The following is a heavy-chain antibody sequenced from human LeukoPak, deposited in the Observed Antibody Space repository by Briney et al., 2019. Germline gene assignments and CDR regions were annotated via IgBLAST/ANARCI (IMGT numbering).Heavy chain of an antibody. CDR2: INHSGST. J-gene: IGHJ4*02. V-gene: IGHV4-34*01. CDR3: ARVRSGYDLTFDY. D-gene: IGHD5-12*01. Sequence: SETLSLTCAVYGGSFSGYYWSWIRQPPGKGLEWIGEINHSGSTNYNPSLKSRVTISVDTSKNQFSLKLSSVTAAGTAVYYCARVRSGYDLTFDYWGQGTLVTVSS. CDR1: GGSFSGYY.